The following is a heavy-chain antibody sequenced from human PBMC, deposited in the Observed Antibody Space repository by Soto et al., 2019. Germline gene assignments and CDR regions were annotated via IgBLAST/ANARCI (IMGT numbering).Heavy chain of an antibody. CDR3: ARDESVQQQLVQGYYYYYGMDV. Sequence: LRLSCAASGFTFSSYAMHWVRQAPGKGLEWVAVISYDGSNKYYADSVKGRFTISRDNSKNTLYLQMNSLRAEDTAVYYCARDESVQQQLVQGYYYYYGMDVWGQGTTVTVSS. D-gene: IGHD6-13*01. CDR1: GFTFSSYA. J-gene: IGHJ6*02. V-gene: IGHV3-30-3*01. CDR2: ISYDGSNK.